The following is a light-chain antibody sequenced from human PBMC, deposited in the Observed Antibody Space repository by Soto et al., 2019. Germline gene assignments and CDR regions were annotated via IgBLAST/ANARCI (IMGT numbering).Light chain of an antibody. CDR1: QSVSIN. CDR3: QQYNNWPLWT. J-gene: IGKJ1*01. Sequence: EIVMTQSPATLSVSPGDRATLSCRASQSVSINLAWYQQKPGQAPRLLMYGAFTRATGIPARFSGSGSGTELNLTISSLQSEDFEVYYCQQYNNWPLWTFGQGTKVEIK. CDR2: GAF. V-gene: IGKV3-15*01.